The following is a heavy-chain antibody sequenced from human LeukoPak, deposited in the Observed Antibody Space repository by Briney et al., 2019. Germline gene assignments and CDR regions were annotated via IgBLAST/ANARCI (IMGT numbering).Heavy chain of an antibody. D-gene: IGHD6-13*01. CDR2: IIPIFGTA. V-gene: IGHV1-69*13. Sequence: SVKVSCKASGGTFSSYAISWVRQAPGQGLEWMGGIIPIFGTANYAQKFQGRVTITADESTGTAYMELSSLRSEDTAVYYCARDRGTFLRQLALSDAFDIWGQGTMVTVSS. CDR3: ARDRGTFLRQLALSDAFDI. CDR1: GGTFSSYA. J-gene: IGHJ3*02.